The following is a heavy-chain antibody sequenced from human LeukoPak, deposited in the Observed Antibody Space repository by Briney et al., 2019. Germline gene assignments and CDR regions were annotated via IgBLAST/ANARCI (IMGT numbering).Heavy chain of an antibody. CDR3: TTDTWYSAGH. V-gene: IGHV3-23*01. CDR2: INYNGDNT. CDR1: GFAFNYYA. J-gene: IGHJ4*02. Sequence: GGSLRLSCAASGFAFNYYAMNWVRQPPGEGLEWVSGINYNGDNTYYADSVKGRFTISRDNAKNSLFLQMNSLRAEDTAIYYCTTDTWYSAGHWGQGTLVTVSS. D-gene: IGHD2-15*01.